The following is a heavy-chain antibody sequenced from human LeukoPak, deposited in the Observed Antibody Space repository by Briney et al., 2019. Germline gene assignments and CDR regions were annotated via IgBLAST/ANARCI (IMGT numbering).Heavy chain of an antibody. V-gene: IGHV3-33*01. Sequence: PGGSLRLSCAASGFTFNSYGMHWVRQAPGKGLEWVAVIWYEGSNKHYADFVRGRFTISRDNSKNILYLQMNSLRVEDTAVYFCARGEYDILTGYIDHWGHGTLVTVSS. CDR2: IWYEGSNK. CDR3: ARGEYDILTGYIDH. CDR1: GFTFNSYG. D-gene: IGHD3-9*01. J-gene: IGHJ4*01.